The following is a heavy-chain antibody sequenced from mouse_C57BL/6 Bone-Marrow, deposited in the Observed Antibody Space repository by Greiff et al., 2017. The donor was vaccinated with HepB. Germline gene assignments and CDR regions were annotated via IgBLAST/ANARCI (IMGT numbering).Heavy chain of an antibody. CDR1: GYTFTDYN. D-gene: IGHD2-3*01. V-gene: IGHV1-18*01. CDR3: GRVDGYYPPYAMDD. Sequence: EVQLQQSGPELVKPGASVKIPCKASGYTFTDYNMDWVKQSHGKSLEWIGDINPNNGGTIYNQKFKGKATLTVDKSSSTAYMQLRSLTSEDTAVYYCGRVDGYYPPYAMDDWGQGTSVTVSS. CDR2: INPNNGGT. J-gene: IGHJ4*01.